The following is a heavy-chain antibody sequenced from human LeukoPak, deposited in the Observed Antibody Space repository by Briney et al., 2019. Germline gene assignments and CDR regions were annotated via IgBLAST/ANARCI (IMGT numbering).Heavy chain of an antibody. CDR1: GYTFTSYD. CDR2: ISAYNGNT. D-gene: IGHD6-13*01. Sequence: PGASVKVSCKASGYTFTSYDISWVRQAPGKGLEWMGWISAYNGNTNYAQKLQGRVTMTTDTSTSTAYMELRSLRSDDSAVYFCARVPIPPYSSSWYQPFDYWGQGTLVTVSS. CDR3: ARVPIPPYSSSWYQPFDY. J-gene: IGHJ4*02. V-gene: IGHV1-18*01.